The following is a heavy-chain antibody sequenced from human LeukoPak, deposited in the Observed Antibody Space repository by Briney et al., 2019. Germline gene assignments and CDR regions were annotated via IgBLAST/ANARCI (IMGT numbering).Heavy chain of an antibody. CDR3: ARVRYGGNIDY. V-gene: IGHV4-34*01. CDR2: INHSGST. Sequence: PSETLSLTCAVYGGSFSGYYWSWIRQPPGKGLEWIGEINHSGSTNYNPSLKSRVTISVDTSKNQFSLKLSSVTAAGTAVYYCARVRYGGNIDYWGQGTLVTVSS. J-gene: IGHJ4*02. CDR1: GGSFSGYY. D-gene: IGHD4-23*01.